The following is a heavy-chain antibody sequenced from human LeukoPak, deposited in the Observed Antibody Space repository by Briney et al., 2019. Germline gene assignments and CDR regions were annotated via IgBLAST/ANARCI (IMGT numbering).Heavy chain of an antibody. D-gene: IGHD5-18*01. J-gene: IGHJ4*02. Sequence: KASETLSLNCTVSGGSISSSSYYWGWIRQPPGKGLEWIGSIYYSGSTYYNPSLKSRVTISVDTSKNQFSLKLSSVTAADTAVYYCASHRGYSYGYNYWGQGTLVTVSS. CDR1: GGSISSSSYY. CDR2: IYYSGST. CDR3: ASHRGYSYGYNY. V-gene: IGHV4-39*01.